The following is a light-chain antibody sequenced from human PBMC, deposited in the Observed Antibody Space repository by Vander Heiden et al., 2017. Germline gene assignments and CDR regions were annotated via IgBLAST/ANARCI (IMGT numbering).Light chain of an antibody. J-gene: IGKJ1*01. Sequence: DIQMTQSPSSLSASVGDRVTITCRASQSISSYLNWYQQKPGKAPKLLIHAASSLQSGVPSRLSGSGSGTDFTLTISSLQPEDFATYYCQQSYSTPPWTFGQGTKVEIK. V-gene: IGKV1-39*01. CDR2: AAS. CDR3: QQSYSTPPWT. CDR1: QSISSY.